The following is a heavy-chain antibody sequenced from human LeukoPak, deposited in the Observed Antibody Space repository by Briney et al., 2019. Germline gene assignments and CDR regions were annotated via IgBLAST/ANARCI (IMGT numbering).Heavy chain of an antibody. J-gene: IGHJ6*03. CDR1: GYTFTSYY. CDR2: INPSGGST. D-gene: IGHD3-10*01. Sequence: ASVKVSCKASGYTFTSYYMHWVRQAPGQGLEWMGIINPSGGSTSYAQKFQGRVTMTRDTSISTAYMEPSRLRSDDTAVYYCARAYGSGSYYTPVSYYYYMDVWGKGTTVTVSS. CDR3: ARAYGSGSYYTPVSYYYYMDV. V-gene: IGHV1-46*01.